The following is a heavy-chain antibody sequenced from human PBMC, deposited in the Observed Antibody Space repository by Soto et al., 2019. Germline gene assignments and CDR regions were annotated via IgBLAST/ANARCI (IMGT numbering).Heavy chain of an antibody. V-gene: IGHV3-73*02. CDR2: IRSKANSYAT. CDR1: GFTFSGSA. J-gene: IGHJ4*02. D-gene: IGHD4-17*01. Sequence: EVQLVESGGGLVQPGGSLKLSCAASGFTFSGSAMHWVRQASGKGLEWVGRIRSKANSYATAYAASVKGRFTSSRDDSKNTAYLQMNSLKTEDTSVYYCTSHDYGDQRGVDYWGQGTLVTVSS. CDR3: TSHDYGDQRGVDY.